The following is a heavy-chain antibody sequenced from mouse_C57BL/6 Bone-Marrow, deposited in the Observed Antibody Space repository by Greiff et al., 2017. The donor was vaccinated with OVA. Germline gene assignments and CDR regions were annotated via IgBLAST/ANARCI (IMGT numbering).Heavy chain of an antibody. CDR2: ISYDGSN. V-gene: IGHV3-6*01. CDR1: GYSITSGYY. CDR3: ARGGGYSSWYFDV. J-gene: IGHJ1*03. D-gene: IGHD2-5*01. Sequence: EESGPGLVKPSQSLSLTCSVTGYSITSGYYWNWIRQFPGNKLEWMGYISYDGSNNYNPSLKNRISITRDTSKNQFFLKLNSVTTEDTATYYCARGGGYSSWYFDVWGTGTTVTVSS.